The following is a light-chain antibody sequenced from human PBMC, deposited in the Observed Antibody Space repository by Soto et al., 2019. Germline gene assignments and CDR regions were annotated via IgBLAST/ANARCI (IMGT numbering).Light chain of an antibody. J-gene: IGKJ4*01. Sequence: EIVLTQSPGTLSLSPGERATLSCRASQSVSSSYLAWYQQKPGEAPRLLIYGASSRATGIPDRFSGSGSGTYFPLTISRLEPEDLAVYYCQQYGSSPHFGGGTKVEIK. V-gene: IGKV3-20*01. CDR2: GAS. CDR3: QQYGSSPH. CDR1: QSVSSSY.